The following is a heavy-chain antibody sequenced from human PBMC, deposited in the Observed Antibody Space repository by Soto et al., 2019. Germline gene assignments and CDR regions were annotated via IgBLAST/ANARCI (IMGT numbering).Heavy chain of an antibody. D-gene: IGHD2-2*01. Sequence: QVQLVQSGAEVKKPGSSVKVSCKASGGTFSSYTISWVRQAPGQGLEWMGRIIPILGIANYAQKFQGRGTVTADKATTKAYRELGSLGSEDTAGYFCARDGGGVVVPAADWYFDLWGRGTLVTVSS. CDR3: ARDGGGVVVPAADWYFDL. J-gene: IGHJ2*01. V-gene: IGHV1-69*08. CDR1: GGTFSSYT. CDR2: IIPILGIA.